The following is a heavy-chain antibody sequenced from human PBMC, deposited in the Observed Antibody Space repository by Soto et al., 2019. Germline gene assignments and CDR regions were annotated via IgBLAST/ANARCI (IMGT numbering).Heavy chain of an antibody. CDR1: GGTFSSYA. CDR2: IIPIFGTA. CDR3: AHTVLRFLEWLFLDY. D-gene: IGHD3-3*01. Sequence: SVKVSCKASGGTFSSYAISWVRQAPGQGLEWMGGIIPIFGTANYAQKFQGRVTITADESTSTAYMELSSLRSEDTAVYYCAHTVLRFLEWLFLDYWGQGTLVTVSS. V-gene: IGHV1-69*13. J-gene: IGHJ4*02.